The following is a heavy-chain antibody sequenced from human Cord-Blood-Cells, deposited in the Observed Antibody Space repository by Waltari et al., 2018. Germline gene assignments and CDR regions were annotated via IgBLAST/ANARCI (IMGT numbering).Heavy chain of an antibody. CDR3: ARATNWGYYYYGMDV. D-gene: IGHD7-27*01. Sequence: EVQLVETGGGLIQPGGSLRLSCAASGFTVSSNYMSWVRQAPGKGLEWVSVIYSCGSTYYADSVKGRFTISRDNSKNTLYLQMNSLRAEDTAVYYCARATNWGYYYYGMDVWGQGTTVTVSS. CDR1: GFTVSSNY. CDR2: IYSCGST. J-gene: IGHJ6*02. V-gene: IGHV3-53*02.